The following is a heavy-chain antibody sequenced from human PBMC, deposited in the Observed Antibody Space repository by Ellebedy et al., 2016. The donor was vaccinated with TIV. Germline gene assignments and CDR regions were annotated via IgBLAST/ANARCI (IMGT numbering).Heavy chain of an antibody. CDR2: IYDTGST. J-gene: IGHJ4*02. CDR3: ARLAGWQFVY. D-gene: IGHD6-19*01. Sequence: SETLSLTXTVSGGSISNAYWSWIRQSPEKGLEWIGYIYDTGSTNYNPSLKSRVTMSIDTSKNQFSLKLSSVTAADTALYYCARLAGWQFVYWGQGILVTVSS. V-gene: IGHV4-59*08. CDR1: GGSISNAY.